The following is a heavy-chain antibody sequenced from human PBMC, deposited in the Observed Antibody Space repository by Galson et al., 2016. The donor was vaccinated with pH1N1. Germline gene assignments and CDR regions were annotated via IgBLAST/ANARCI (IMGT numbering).Heavy chain of an antibody. V-gene: IGHV1-69*13. CDR1: GGTFGSYG. CDR2: IIPIFNTA. J-gene: IGHJ2*01. Sequence: SVKVSCKASGGTFGSYGINWVRQAPGQGLEWMGGIIPIFNTAKYAQNFQGRVTITADESTTTTYMELSSRRSEDTAVYYCAREDYYDTDLSDWYFDLWGRGTLVTVSS. D-gene: IGHD3-22*01. CDR3: AREDYYDTDLSDWYFDL.